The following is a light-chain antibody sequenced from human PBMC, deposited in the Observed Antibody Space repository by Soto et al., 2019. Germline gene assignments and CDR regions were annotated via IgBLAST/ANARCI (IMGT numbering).Light chain of an antibody. CDR1: SSDVGSYNR. CDR2: EGT. CDR3: CSYTTTYTYV. J-gene: IGLJ1*01. Sequence: QSALTQPASVTGSPGQSITISCTGTSSDVGSYNRVSWCQQHPDKAPKLMIYEGTKRPSGVSTRFSGSKSGNTASLTISGLLAEAEGDYYCCSYTTTYTYVFGTGTKVTVL. V-gene: IGLV2-23*01.